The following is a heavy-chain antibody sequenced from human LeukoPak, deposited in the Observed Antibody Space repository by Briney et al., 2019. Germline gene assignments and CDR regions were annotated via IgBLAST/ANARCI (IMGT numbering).Heavy chain of an antibody. Sequence: GRSLRLSCAASGFTFSSYAMHWVRQAPGKGLEWVAVISYDGSNKYYADSVKGRFTISRDNSKNTLYLQMNSLRAEDTAVYYCATVRGSDGNFYIDYWGQGTLVTVSS. D-gene: IGHD2-15*01. CDR2: ISYDGSNK. CDR1: GFTFSSYA. V-gene: IGHV3-30-3*01. CDR3: ATVRGSDGNFYIDY. J-gene: IGHJ4*02.